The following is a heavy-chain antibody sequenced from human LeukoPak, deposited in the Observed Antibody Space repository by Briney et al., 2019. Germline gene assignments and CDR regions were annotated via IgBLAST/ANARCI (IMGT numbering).Heavy chain of an antibody. Sequence: GASVKVSCKASGYTFTGYYMHWVRQAPGQGLEWMGWINPNSGGTNYAEKFQGRVTMTRDTSISTAYMELSRPRSDDTAVYYCARQTYGDYYFDYWGQGTLVTVSS. V-gene: IGHV1-2*02. D-gene: IGHD4-17*01. CDR3: ARQTYGDYYFDY. CDR2: INPNSGGT. J-gene: IGHJ4*02. CDR1: GYTFTGYY.